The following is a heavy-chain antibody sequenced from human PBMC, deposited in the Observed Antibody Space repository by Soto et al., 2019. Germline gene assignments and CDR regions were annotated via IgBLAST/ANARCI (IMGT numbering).Heavy chain of an antibody. V-gene: IGHV1-2*02. CDR2: INPATGAA. D-gene: IGHD3-3*01. J-gene: IGHJ3*02. CDR1: GYPVTAYY. Sequence: QLHLVQSGAVVKKPGASVTVSCSASGYPVTAYYMHWVRQAPGRGLEWMGGINPATGAAKYSQTFRGRVSMTRDTSTSTVVMELSGLTSEDTAVFFCAGWGGVGVAGSAAFDMWGQGTLVTVSS. CDR3: AGWGGVGVAGSAAFDM.